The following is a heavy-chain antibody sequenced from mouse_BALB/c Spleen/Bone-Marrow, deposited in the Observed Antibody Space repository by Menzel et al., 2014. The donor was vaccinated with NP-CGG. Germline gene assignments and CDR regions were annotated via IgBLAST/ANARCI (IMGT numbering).Heavy chain of an antibody. D-gene: IGHD2-1*01. CDR1: GFSLTSYG. V-gene: IGHV2-2*02. Sequence: QVQLKDSGPGLVQPSQSLSITCTVSGFSLTSYGVHWVRQSPGKGLEWLGVIWSGGSTDYNAAFISRLSISKDNSKSQVFFKMNSPQANDTAVYYCARNQGNYVSWFAYWGQGTLVTVSA. CDR2: IWSGGST. CDR3: ARNQGNYVSWFAY. J-gene: IGHJ3*01.